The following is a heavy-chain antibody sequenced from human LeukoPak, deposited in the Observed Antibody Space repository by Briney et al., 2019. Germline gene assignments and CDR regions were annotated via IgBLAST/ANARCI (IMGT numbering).Heavy chain of an antibody. J-gene: IGHJ4*02. V-gene: IGHV1-2*02. CDR1: GYTFTGYY. CDR3: ARDSYCSSTSCYAPVDY. D-gene: IGHD2-2*01. CDR2: VNPNSGGT. Sequence: ASVKISCKASGYTFTGYYMHWVRQAPGQGLEWMGWVNPNSGGTNYAQKLQGRVTMTRDTSISTAYMELSRLRSDDTAVYYCARDSYCSSTSCYAPVDYWGQGTLDTVSS.